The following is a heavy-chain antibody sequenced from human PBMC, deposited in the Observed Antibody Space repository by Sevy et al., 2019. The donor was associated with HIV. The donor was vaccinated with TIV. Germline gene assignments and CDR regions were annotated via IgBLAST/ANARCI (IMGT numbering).Heavy chain of an antibody. Sequence: ASVKVSCKASGFTFTDYYIHWVRQAPGQGLEWMGRIKVNSGETRYAQKLQDRVTLTRDTSISTAYMEFIDMRSDDTAVYFCARDRDLGPGWYFDLWGRGTLVTVSS. J-gene: IGHJ2*01. D-gene: IGHD7-27*01. CDR2: IKVNSGET. V-gene: IGHV1-2*06. CDR1: GFTFTDYY. CDR3: ARDRDLGPGWYFDL.